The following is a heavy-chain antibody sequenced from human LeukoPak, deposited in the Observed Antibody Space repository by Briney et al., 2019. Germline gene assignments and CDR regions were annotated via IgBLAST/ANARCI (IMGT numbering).Heavy chain of an antibody. D-gene: IGHD2-15*01. V-gene: IGHV1-69*13. CDR3: ARVNLSTCSGGSCYSYYFDY. CDR2: IIPIFGTA. CDR1: GGTFSSYA. Sequence: SVKVSCKASGGTFSSYAISWVRQAPGQGLEWMGGIIPIFGTANYAQKFQGRVTITADESTSTAYMELSSLRSEDTAVYYCARVNLSTCSGGSCYSYYFDYWGQGTLVTVSS. J-gene: IGHJ4*02.